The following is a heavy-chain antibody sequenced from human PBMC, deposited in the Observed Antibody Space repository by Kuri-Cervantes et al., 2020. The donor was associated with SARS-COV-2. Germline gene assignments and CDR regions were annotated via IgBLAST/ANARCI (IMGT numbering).Heavy chain of an antibody. CDR1: GFTFSSYA. CDR3: AREGERITMVRGVYDI. V-gene: IGHV3-23*01. Sequence: LSLTCAASGFTFSSYAMSWVRQAPGKGLEWVSAISGSGGSTYYADSVKGRFTISRDNSKNTLYLQMNSLRAEDTAVYYCAREGERITMVRGVYDIWGQGTMVTVSS. J-gene: IGHJ3*02. D-gene: IGHD3-10*01. CDR2: ISGSGGST.